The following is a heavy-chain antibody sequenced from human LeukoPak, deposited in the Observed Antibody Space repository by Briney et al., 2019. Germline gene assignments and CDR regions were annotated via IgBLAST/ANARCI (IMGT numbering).Heavy chain of an antibody. CDR3: ALSGYYYDSSGYYHNFDY. D-gene: IGHD3-22*01. J-gene: IGHJ4*02. Sequence: SETLSLTCAVYGGSFSGYYWSWIRQPPGKGLEWIGEINHSGSTNYSPSLKSRVTISVDTSKNQFSLKLSSVTAADTAVYYCALSGYYYDSSGYYHNFDYWGQGTLVTVSS. V-gene: IGHV4-34*01. CDR1: GGSFSGYY. CDR2: INHSGST.